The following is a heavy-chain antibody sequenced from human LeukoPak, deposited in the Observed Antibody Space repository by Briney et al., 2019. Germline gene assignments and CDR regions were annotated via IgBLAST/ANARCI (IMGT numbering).Heavy chain of an antibody. CDR3: AKGITGTIDAFDI. V-gene: IGHV3-21*01. D-gene: IGHD1-20*01. J-gene: IGHJ3*02. Sequence: GGSLRLSCAASGITFSSYSMNWVRQAPGKGLEWVSSISSSSSYIYYADSVKGRFTISRDNAKNSLYLQMNSLRAEDTAVYYCAKGITGTIDAFDIWGQGTMVTVSS. CDR1: GITFSSYS. CDR2: ISSSSSYI.